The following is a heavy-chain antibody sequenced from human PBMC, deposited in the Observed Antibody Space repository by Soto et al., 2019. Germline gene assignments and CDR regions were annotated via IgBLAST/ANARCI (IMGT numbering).Heavy chain of an antibody. CDR2: IYYSGST. CDR1: GGSISSGGYY. CDR3: ARTVSVHGPAYYYGSGSLGAFDI. J-gene: IGHJ3*02. V-gene: IGHV4-31*03. D-gene: IGHD3-10*01. Sequence: KTSETLSLTCTVSGGSISSGGYYWSWIRQHPGKGLEWIGYIYYSGSTYYNPSLKSRVTISVDTSKNQFSLKLSSVTAADTAVYYCARTVSVHGPAYYYGSGSLGAFDIWGQGTMVTVSS.